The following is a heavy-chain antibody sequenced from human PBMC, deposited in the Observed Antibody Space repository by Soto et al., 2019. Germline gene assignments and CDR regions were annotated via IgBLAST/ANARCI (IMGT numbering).Heavy chain of an antibody. CDR2: IIPTFGTS. CDR1: GGTFSSSA. CDR3: ARSETAGHKGFDI. V-gene: IGHV1-69*06. Sequence: QVQLEQSGAEVRKPGSSVKVSCKASGGTFSSSAINWLRQAPGQGPEWMGGIIPTFGTSNYIPKLRGRVTITADTSTITAYMEVSSLTSEDTAMYYFARSETAGHKGFDIWGQGTMVTVSA. D-gene: IGHD6-19*01. J-gene: IGHJ3*02.